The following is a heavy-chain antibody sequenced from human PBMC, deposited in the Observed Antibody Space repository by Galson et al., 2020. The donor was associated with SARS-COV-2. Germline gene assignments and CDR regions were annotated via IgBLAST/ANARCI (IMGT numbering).Heavy chain of an antibody. CDR2: ISGSGGST. CDR1: GFTFSSYA. V-gene: IGHV3-23*01. CDR3: AKAPFWSGYYPYYYYYMDV. Sequence: GGSLRLSCAASGFTFSSYAMSWVRQAPGTGLEWVSAISGSGGSTYYADSVKGRFTISRGNSKNTLDLQMNSLRAEDTAVYYCAKAPFWSGYYPYYYYYMDVWGKGTTVTVSS. J-gene: IGHJ6*03. D-gene: IGHD3-3*01.